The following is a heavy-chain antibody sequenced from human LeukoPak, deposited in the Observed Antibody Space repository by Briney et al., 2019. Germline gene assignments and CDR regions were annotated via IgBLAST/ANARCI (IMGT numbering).Heavy chain of an antibody. D-gene: IGHD4-23*01. J-gene: IGHJ4*02. CDR3: ARVGGRSDY. CDR1: GFTFDDYV. V-gene: IGHV3-9*01. CDR2: ISWNSGTI. Sequence: PGGSLRLSCAASGFTFDDYVMNWVRQAPGKGLEWVSGISWNSGTIGYADSVKGRFTISRDNAKNTLYLQMNSLRAEDTAVYYCARVGGRSDYWGQGTLVTVSS.